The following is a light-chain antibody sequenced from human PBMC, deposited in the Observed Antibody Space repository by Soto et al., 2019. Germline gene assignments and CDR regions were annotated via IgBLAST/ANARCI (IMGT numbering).Light chain of an antibody. Sequence: DIQMTQSPTTLSASVGDRVTITCRASQSISNWLAWYQQKPGKAPKLLIYDASSLESGVPSRFSGSGSGTEFTLTISDLQPDDFATYYCQQYNSYSTFGQGTKVDI. J-gene: IGKJ1*01. CDR3: QQYNSYST. CDR2: DAS. V-gene: IGKV1-5*01. CDR1: QSISNW.